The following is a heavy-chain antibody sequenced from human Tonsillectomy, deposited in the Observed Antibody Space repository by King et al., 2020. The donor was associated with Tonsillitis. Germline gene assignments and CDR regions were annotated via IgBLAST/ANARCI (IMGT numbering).Heavy chain of an antibody. D-gene: IGHD5-18*01. CDR3: VKGNHSRGYSYGYDY. J-gene: IGHJ4*02. Sequence: MHWVRQAPGKGLEYVSAISSNGGSTYYADSVKGRFTISRDNSKNTLYFQMSSMRADDTVVYYCVKGNHSRGYSYGYDYWGQGTLVTVSS. V-gene: IGHV3-64D*06. CDR2: ISSNGGST.